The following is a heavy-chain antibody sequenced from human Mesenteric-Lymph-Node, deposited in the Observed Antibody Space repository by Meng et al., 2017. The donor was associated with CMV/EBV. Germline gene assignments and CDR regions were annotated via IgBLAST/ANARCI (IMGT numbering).Heavy chain of an antibody. CDR1: GFTFSDYY. Sequence: AASGFTFSDYYMTWIRQAPGKGLEWVASISSSSIYTNYADSVKGRFTISRDSARNSLHLQMNTLRAEDTAVYFCAREPSIAAAGVDYWGQGSLVTSPQ. D-gene: IGHD6-13*01. J-gene: IGHJ4*02. CDR2: ISSSSIYT. V-gene: IGHV3-11*06. CDR3: AREPSIAAAGVDY.